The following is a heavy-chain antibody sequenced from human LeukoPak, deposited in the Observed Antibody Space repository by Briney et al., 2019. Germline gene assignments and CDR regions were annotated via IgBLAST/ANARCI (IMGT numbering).Heavy chain of an antibody. CDR2: IYYSGGT. V-gene: IGHV4-31*03. Sequence: SETLSLTCSVSGDSISSGGYYWSWIRQHPGKGLEWIGNIYYSGGTYDNPSLKSRLTISVDTSKNQFSLKLSSVTAADTAVYYCARGRIGTGYYFDYWGQGTLVTVSS. D-gene: IGHD6-13*01. CDR3: ARGRIGTGYYFDY. CDR1: GDSISSGGYY. J-gene: IGHJ4*02.